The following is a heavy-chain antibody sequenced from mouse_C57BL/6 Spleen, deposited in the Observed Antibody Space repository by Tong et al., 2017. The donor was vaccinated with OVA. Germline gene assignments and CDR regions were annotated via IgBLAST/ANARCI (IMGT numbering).Heavy chain of an antibody. Sequence: VQLQESGAELVKPGASVKLPCKAFGYTFTNYIIHWVKEGPGHGLEWIGWISPGYGHTYYNQKFKGKATFTADTSSSTAYMELRSLTSEDSAVYYCAVVRGFAYWGQGTLVTVSA. CDR3: AVVRGFAY. CDR1: GYTFTNYI. CDR2: ISPGYGHT. V-gene: IGHV1-79*01. J-gene: IGHJ3*01.